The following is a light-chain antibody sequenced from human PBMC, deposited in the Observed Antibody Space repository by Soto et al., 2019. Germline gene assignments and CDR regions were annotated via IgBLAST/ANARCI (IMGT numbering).Light chain of an antibody. J-gene: IGKJ1*01. CDR3: QQYGSSPTT. CDR2: GAS. CDR1: QSVSSN. V-gene: IGKV3-20*01. Sequence: EIVLTQSPGTLSLSPGERATLSCRASQSVSSNLAWYQQKPGQAPRLPIYGASSRATGIPDRFSGSGSGTDFTLTISRLEPEDFAVYICQQYGSSPTTFGQGTKVDI.